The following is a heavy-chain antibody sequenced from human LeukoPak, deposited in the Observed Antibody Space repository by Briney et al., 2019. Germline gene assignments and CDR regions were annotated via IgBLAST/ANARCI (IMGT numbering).Heavy chain of an antibody. Sequence: SGTLSLTCAVSGGSISTSNWWSWVRQPPGKGLEWIGEIYHSGSTNYNPSLKSRVTILVEKSKNQFSLKLSSVTAADTAVYYCARAGNSRRDYFDYWGQGTLVTVSS. CDR2: IYHSGST. J-gene: IGHJ4*02. CDR3: ARAGNSRRDYFDY. D-gene: IGHD1-14*01. CDR1: GGSISTSNW. V-gene: IGHV4-4*02.